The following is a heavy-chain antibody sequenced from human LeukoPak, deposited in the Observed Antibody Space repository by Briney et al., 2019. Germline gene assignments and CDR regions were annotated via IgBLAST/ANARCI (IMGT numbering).Heavy chain of an antibody. J-gene: IGHJ4*02. Sequence: GGSLRLSCAASGFTFSSYEMNWVRQAPGKGLEWVSYIGSSGSTIYYADSVKGRFTISRDNAKNSLYLQMNSLRAEDTAVYYCVRSFGSSCFWGQGTLVTVSS. CDR1: GFTFSSYE. V-gene: IGHV3-48*03. CDR2: IGSSGSTI. D-gene: IGHD3-10*01. CDR3: VRSFGSSCF.